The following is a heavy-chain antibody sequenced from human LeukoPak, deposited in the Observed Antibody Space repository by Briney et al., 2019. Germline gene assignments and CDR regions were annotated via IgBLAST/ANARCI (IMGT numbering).Heavy chain of an antibody. CDR3: AKDMEYYDSSGYPDR. V-gene: IGHV3-11*01. CDR2: ISSSGSTI. D-gene: IGHD3-22*01. CDR1: GFTFSDYY. J-gene: IGHJ5*02. Sequence: PGGSLRLSCAASGFTFSDYYMSRIRQAPGKGLEWVSYISSSGSTIYYADSVKGRFTISRDNSKNSLYLQMNSLRTEDTALYYCAKDMEYYDSSGYPDRWGQGTLVTVSS.